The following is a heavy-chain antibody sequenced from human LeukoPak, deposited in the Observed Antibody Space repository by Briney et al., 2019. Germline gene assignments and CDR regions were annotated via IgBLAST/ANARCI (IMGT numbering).Heavy chain of an antibody. V-gene: IGHV4-59*01. CDR3: ARDRDTAYIDY. D-gene: IGHD5-18*01. CDR2: IYYSGST. J-gene: IGHJ4*02. Sequence: PSETLSLTCTVSGGSISSYYWSWIRQPPGKGLEWIGHIYYSGSTNYNPSLKSRVTISIDTSKNQFSLRLSSVTAADTAVYYCARDRDTAYIDYWGQGTLVTVSS. CDR1: GGSISSYY.